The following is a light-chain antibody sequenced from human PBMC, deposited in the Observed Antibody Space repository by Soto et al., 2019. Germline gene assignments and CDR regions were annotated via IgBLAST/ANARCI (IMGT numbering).Light chain of an antibody. V-gene: IGKV3-15*01. CDR2: RTS. CDR1: QSISSN. CDR3: QQYNNWPPIN. Sequence: EIEMTQSPATLSVSPGERATLSCRASQSISSNLAWYQQKPGQAPRLLMFRTSSRATGFPARFSGSGSGTEFNLTISSLQSEDFGVYYCQQYNNWPPINFGQVTRLEIK. J-gene: IGKJ5*01.